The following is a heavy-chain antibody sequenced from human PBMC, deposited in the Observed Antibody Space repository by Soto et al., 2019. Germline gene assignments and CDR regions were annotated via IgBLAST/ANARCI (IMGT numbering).Heavy chain of an antibody. Sequence: SETLSLTCTVSGASITSSSYWSWIRQPAGKGLEWIGRSSLSGTTNYNPSLRSRVTMSADVSKNQFSLRLTSVTAADTALYYCARGMTPPGAPAWYYFDSWGQGTLVTVSS. CDR2: SSLSGTT. D-gene: IGHD2-8*02. J-gene: IGHJ4*02. CDR3: ARGMTPPGAPAWYYFDS. CDR1: GASITSSSY. V-gene: IGHV4-4*07.